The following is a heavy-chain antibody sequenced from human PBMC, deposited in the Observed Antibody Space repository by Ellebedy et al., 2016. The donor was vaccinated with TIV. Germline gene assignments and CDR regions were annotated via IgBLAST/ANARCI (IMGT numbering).Heavy chain of an antibody. CDR1: GFTFSSYA. J-gene: IGHJ4*02. V-gene: IGHV3-23*01. D-gene: IGHD6-19*01. Sequence: GGSLRLXXAASGFTFSSYAMSWVRQAPGKGLEWVSAISGSGGSTYYADSVKGRFTISRDNSKNTLYLQMNSLRAEDTAVYYCAKSIAVAGMSDYWGQGTLVTVSS. CDR3: AKSIAVAGMSDY. CDR2: ISGSGGST.